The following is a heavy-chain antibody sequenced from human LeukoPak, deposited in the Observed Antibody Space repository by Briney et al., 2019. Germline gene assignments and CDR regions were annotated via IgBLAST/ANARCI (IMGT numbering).Heavy chain of an antibody. CDR3: ARVLLERPGIDSFDI. D-gene: IGHD1-1*01. V-gene: IGHV3-48*01. CDR1: GFTFSSYS. Sequence: GGSLRLSCAASGFTFSSYSMNWVRQAPGKGLEWVSYISSSSSTIYYADSVKGRFTISRDNAGNSLYLQMNSLRAADTAVYYCARVLLERPGIDSFDIWGQGTMVTVSS. CDR2: ISSSSSTI. J-gene: IGHJ3*02.